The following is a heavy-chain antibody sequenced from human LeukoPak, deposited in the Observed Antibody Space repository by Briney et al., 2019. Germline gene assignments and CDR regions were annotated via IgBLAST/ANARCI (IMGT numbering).Heavy chain of an antibody. CDR1: GFTFSSYA. V-gene: IGHV3-30*01. Sequence: PGGSLRLSCAASGFTFSSYAMHWVRQAPGKGLEWVAVISYDGSNKYYADSAKGRFTISRDNSKNTLYLQMNSLRAEDTAVYYCARDPAPGYCSSTSCRFRYSDYWGQGTLVTVSS. D-gene: IGHD2-2*01. CDR3: ARDPAPGYCSSTSCRFRYSDY. J-gene: IGHJ4*02. CDR2: ISYDGSNK.